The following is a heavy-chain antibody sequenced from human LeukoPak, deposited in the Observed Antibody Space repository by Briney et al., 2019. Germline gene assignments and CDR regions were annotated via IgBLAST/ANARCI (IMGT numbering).Heavy chain of an antibody. D-gene: IGHD4-23*01. Sequence: ASVKVSCKASGYTFTSYAMHWVRQAPGQRLEWMGWINAGNGNTKYSQKFQGRVTITRDTSASTAYMELSSLRSEDTAVYYCARDSTARGGNAMGAFDIWGQGTLVTVSS. J-gene: IGHJ4*02. V-gene: IGHV1-3*01. CDR3: ARDSTARGGNAMGAFDI. CDR2: INAGNGNT. CDR1: GYTFTSYA.